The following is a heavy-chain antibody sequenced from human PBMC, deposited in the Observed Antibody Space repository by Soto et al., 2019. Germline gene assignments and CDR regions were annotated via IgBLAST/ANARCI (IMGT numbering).Heavy chain of an antibody. CDR3: ARDSGNWGSWYFDL. J-gene: IGHJ2*01. Sequence: GGSLRLSCATSGFTFSSYAMHWVRQAPGKGLEWVAVISYDGSNKYYADSVKGRFTISRDNSKNTLYLQMNSLRAEDTAVYYCARDSGNWGSWYFDLWGSGTLVTVSS. CDR2: ISYDGSNK. CDR1: GFTFSSYA. V-gene: IGHV3-30*04. D-gene: IGHD7-27*01.